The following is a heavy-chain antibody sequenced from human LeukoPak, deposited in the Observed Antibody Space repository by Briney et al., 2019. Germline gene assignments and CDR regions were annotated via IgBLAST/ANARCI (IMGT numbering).Heavy chain of an antibody. J-gene: IGHJ5*02. CDR1: RYTLTGYY. V-gene: IGHV1-2*02. CDR3: AREESVIAEAGHQNWFDP. D-gene: IGHD6-19*01. CDR2: INPNSGGT. Sequence: ASVKVSRKPSRYTLTGYYMHSVPHAPGQGPEWMGWINPNSGGTNYAQKFQGRVTMTSDTSISTAYMELSRLRSDDTAVYYCAREESVIAEAGHQNWFDPWGQGTLVTVSS.